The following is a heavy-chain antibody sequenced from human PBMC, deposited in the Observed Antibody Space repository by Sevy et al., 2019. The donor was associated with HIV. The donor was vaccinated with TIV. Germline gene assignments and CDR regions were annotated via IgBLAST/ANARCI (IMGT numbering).Heavy chain of an antibody. Sequence: GGSLRLSCVASGFTFPIYSVLWVRQAPGKGVEWLTLISYDGNYKYYADSVKGRFTISRDNSNNILYLQMSGLRVEDTALYFCARVAVEYCTNDCYHRFDHWGLGTLVTVSS. D-gene: IGHD2-8*01. CDR3: ARVAVEYCTNDCYHRFDH. CDR2: ISYDGNYK. CDR1: GFTFPIYS. V-gene: IGHV3-30*04. J-gene: IGHJ4*02.